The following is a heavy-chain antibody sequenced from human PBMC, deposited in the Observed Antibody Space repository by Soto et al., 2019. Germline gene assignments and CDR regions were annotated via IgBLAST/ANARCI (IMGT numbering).Heavy chain of an antibody. V-gene: IGHV6-1*01. CDR3: PGPTPPQGYYMRV. D-gene: IGHD1-7*01. Sequence: SQTLSLTCAISGDSVSSNSAAWNWIRQSPSRGLEWLGRTYYRSRWYNDYAVSVKSRITVNPDTSKNQFSLHLNSVTPEDTAVYSLPGPTPPQGYYMRVWAQGTT. CDR2: TYYRSRWYN. J-gene: IGHJ6*03. CDR1: GDSVSSNSAA.